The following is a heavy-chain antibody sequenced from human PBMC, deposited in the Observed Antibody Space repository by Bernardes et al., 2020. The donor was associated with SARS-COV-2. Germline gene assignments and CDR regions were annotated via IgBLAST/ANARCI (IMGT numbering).Heavy chain of an antibody. V-gene: IGHV4-59*01. Sequence: SEPLSLTCTVSGGSISSYYWSWIRQPPGKGLEWIGYIYYSGGTNYNPSLKSRVTISVDTSKNQFSLKLSSVTAADTAVYYCASGGGPGDAFDIWGQGTMVTVSS. CDR2: IYYSGGT. J-gene: IGHJ3*02. D-gene: IGHD3-16*01. CDR3: ASGGGPGDAFDI. CDR1: GGSISSYY.